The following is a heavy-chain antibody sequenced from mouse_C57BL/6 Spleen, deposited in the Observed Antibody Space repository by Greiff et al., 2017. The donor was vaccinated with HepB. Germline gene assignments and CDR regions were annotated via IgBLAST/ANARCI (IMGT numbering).Heavy chain of an antibody. D-gene: IGHD3-2*02. CDR3: ARGTTAQATLDY. CDR2: IDPSDSYT. V-gene: IGHV1-59*01. Sequence: QVQLQQPGAELVRPGTSVKLSCKASGYTFTSYWMHWVKQRPGQGLEWIGVIDPSDSYTNYNQKFKGKATLTVDTSSSTAYMQLSSLTSEDSAVYYCARGTTAQATLDYWGQGTTLSVSS. CDR1: GYTFTSYW. J-gene: IGHJ2*01.